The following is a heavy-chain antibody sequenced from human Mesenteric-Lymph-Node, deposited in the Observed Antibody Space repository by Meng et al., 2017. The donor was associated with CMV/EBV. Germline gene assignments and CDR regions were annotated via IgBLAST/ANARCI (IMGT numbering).Heavy chain of an antibody. CDR3: ASSYYGDYALYFDY. D-gene: IGHD4-17*01. J-gene: IGHJ4*02. CDR2: ISSNSGSI. V-gene: IGHV3-9*01. CDR1: GFSFDDYA. Sequence: SLKISCAASGFSFDDYAMHWVRQAPGRGLEWVSGISSNSGSIVYADSVKGRFTISRDNAKNSLYLQMNSLRAEDTAVYYCASSYYGDYALYFDYWGQGTLVTVSS.